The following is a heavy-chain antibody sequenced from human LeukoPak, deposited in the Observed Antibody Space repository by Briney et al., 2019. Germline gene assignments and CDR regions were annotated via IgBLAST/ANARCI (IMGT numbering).Heavy chain of an antibody. V-gene: IGHV4-34*01. CDR3: AREPWKNNWFDP. J-gene: IGHJ5*02. CDR2: INHSGST. CDR1: GGSFSGYY. Sequence: PSETLSLTCAVYGGSFSGYYWSWIRQPPGKGLEWIGEINHSGSTNYNPSLKSRVTISVDTSKNQFSLKLSSVTAADTAVYYCAREPWKNNWFDPWGQGTLVTVSS. D-gene: IGHD1-1*01.